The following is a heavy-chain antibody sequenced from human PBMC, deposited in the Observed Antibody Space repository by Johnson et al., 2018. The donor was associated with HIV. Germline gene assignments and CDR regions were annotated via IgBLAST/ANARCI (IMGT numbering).Heavy chain of an antibody. J-gene: IGHJ3*02. V-gene: IGHV3-23*04. CDR1: GFTFINAW. CDR2: ISGSVGST. Sequence: VQLVESGGGLVQPGGSLSLSCAASGFTFINAWMTWVRQSPGKGLEWVSVISGSVGSTYHADSVKGRFTISRDNSKNSLYLQMNSLRAEDTAVYYCARGIVGAEEGAFDIWGQGTLVTVSS. CDR3: ARGIVGAEEGAFDI. D-gene: IGHD1-26*01.